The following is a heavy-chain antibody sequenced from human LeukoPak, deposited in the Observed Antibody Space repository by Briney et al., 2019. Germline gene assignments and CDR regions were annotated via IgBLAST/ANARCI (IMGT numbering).Heavy chain of an antibody. Sequence: ASVKVSCKASGYTFTSYDINWVRQATGQGLEWMGWMNPDSGNTGYAQKFQGRVTMTRNTSISTAYMELSSLRSEDTAVYYCARGGYSGYDYWFDPWGQGTLVTVSS. V-gene: IGHV1-8*01. CDR2: MNPDSGNT. J-gene: IGHJ5*02. CDR1: GYTFTSYD. CDR3: ARGGYSGYDYWFDP. D-gene: IGHD5-12*01.